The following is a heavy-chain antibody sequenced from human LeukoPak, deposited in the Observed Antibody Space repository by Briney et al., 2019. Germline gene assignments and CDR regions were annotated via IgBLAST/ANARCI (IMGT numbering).Heavy chain of an antibody. CDR2: ISSNGGST. D-gene: IGHD5-12*01. J-gene: IGHJ4*02. CDR3: ASPYSGYDYNFDH. Sequence: GGSLRLSCSASGFTFSSYAMHWVRQAPGKGLEYVSSISSNGGSTYYADSVKGRFTISRDNSKNTLFLQMSSLRSEDTAVYYCASPYSGYDYNFDHWGQGTLVTVSS. CDR1: GFTFSSYA. V-gene: IGHV3-64D*06.